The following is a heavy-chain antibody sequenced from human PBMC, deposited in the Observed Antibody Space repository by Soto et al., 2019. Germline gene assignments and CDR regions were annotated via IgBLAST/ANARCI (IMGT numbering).Heavy chain of an antibody. Sequence: QVQLVESGGGVVQPGRSLRLSCAAPGFTFSTYDMHWVRQAPGKGLEWVAVISHDGSNKYYTDVVKGRFTISRDNSKNTLYLQMNSLTPEDTAVYYCAKDRWRGHEIGYWGQGSTVTVSS. D-gene: IGHD3-3*01. CDR1: GFTFSTYD. CDR3: AKDRWRGHEIGY. V-gene: IGHV3-30*18. J-gene: IGHJ4*02. CDR2: ISHDGSNK.